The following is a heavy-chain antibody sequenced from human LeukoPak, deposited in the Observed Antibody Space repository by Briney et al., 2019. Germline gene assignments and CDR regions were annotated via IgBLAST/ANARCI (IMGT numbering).Heavy chain of an antibody. D-gene: IGHD6-19*01. V-gene: IGHV1-2*02. Sequence: GASVKVSCKASGYTFTGYYMHWVRQAPGQGLEWMGWINPNSGGTNYAQKFQGRVTMTRDTSISTAYTELGRLRSDDTAVYYCARWRGSGWLFDYWGQGTLVTVSS. CDR2: INPNSGGT. J-gene: IGHJ4*02. CDR1: GYTFTGYY. CDR3: ARWRGSGWLFDY.